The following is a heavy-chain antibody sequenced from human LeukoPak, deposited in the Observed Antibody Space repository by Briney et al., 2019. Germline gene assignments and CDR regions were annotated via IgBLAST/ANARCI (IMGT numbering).Heavy chain of an antibody. CDR1: GYTFTGYY. CDR2: INPNSGGT. Sequence: WASVKVSCKASGYTFTGYYMHWVRQAPGQGLEWMGWINPNSGGTNYAQKFQGRVTMTRDTSISTAYMELSRLRSDDTAVYYCARPLTYYYDSSGYYFDYWGQGTLVTVSS. CDR3: ARPLTYYYDSSGYYFDY. J-gene: IGHJ4*02. V-gene: IGHV1-2*02. D-gene: IGHD3-22*01.